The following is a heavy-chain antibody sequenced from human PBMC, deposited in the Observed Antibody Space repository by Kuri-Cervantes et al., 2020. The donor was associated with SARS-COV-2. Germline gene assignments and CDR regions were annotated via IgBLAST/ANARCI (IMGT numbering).Heavy chain of an antibody. CDR3: ARLPAAIPAKNTGQTRNNWFDP. CDR2: IIPIFGTG. V-gene: IGHV1-69*01. Sequence: KISCKASGGTFSSYAISWVRQAPGQGLEWMGGIIPIFGTGNYAQKFQGRVTIAADESTSAAYMELSSLRSEDTAVYYCARLPAAIPAKNTGQTRNNWFDPWGQGTLVTVSS. CDR1: GGTFSSYA. J-gene: IGHJ5*02. D-gene: IGHD2-2*01.